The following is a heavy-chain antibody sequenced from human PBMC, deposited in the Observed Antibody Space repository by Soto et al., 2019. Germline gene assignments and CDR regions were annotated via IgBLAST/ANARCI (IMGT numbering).Heavy chain of an antibody. CDR2: IKSDGSST. J-gene: IGHJ6*02. CDR1: VFPSSNYW. V-gene: IGHV3-74*01. Sequence: PGGSLRLSCAASVFPSSNYWMHWVRQAPGKGLVWVSRIKSDGSSTSYADSVKGRFTISRDNAKNTLDLQMHGLRAEDMAVYYCARSVRSGSFPYYYYAMDVWGQGTTVTVSS. CDR3: ARSVRSGSFPYYYYAMDV. D-gene: IGHD3-10*01.